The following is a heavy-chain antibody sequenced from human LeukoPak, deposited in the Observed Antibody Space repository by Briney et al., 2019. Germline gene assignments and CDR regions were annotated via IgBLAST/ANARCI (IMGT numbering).Heavy chain of an antibody. V-gene: IGHV3-7*01. J-gene: IGHJ4*02. CDR1: GFTFTNYW. CDR2: IMKDGGDK. CDR3: VRDRDFYVFDL. D-gene: IGHD3-10*02. Sequence: PGGSLRLSCAASGFTFTNYWMTWVRQAPGKGLEWVANIMKDGGDKQYVDSVSGRFIISRDNGKNTVYLQMNCLRAEDTAVYYCVRDRDFYVFDLWGQGTLVTVSS.